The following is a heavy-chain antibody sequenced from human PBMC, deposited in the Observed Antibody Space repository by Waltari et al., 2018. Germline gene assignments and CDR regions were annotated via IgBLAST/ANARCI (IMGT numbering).Heavy chain of an antibody. Sequence: QVQLQESGPGLVKPSETLSLTCAVSGYSISSGYYWGWIRQPPGKGLEWIGSIYHSGSTYYTPSRKSRVTISVDTSKNQFSLKLSSVTAADTAVYYCARRSGFSSGWYTSYWYFDLWGRGTLVTVSS. V-gene: IGHV4-38-2*01. CDR1: GYSISSGYY. J-gene: IGHJ2*01. CDR2: IYHSGST. CDR3: ARRSGFSSGWYTSYWYFDL. D-gene: IGHD6-19*01.